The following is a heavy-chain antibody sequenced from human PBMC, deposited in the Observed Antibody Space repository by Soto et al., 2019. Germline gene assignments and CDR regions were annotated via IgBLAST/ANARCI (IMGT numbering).Heavy chain of an antibody. Sequence: SGPTLVNPTQTLTLTCTFSGFSLSTSGMCVSWIRQPPGKALEWLALIDWDDDKYYSTSLKTRLTISKDTSKNQVVLTMTNMDPVDTATYYCARSSSSSWGYDAFDIWGQGTMVTVSS. J-gene: IGHJ3*02. D-gene: IGHD6-13*01. CDR2: IDWDDDK. CDR1: GFSLSTSGMC. CDR3: ARSSSSSWGYDAFDI. V-gene: IGHV2-70*01.